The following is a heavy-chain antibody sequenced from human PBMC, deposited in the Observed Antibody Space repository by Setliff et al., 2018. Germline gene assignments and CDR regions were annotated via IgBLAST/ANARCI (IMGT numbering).Heavy chain of an antibody. V-gene: IGHV4-34*01. D-gene: IGHD6-6*01. J-gene: IGHJ4*02. Sequence: LSLTCAASGGTFTYYYWTWIRQSPAKGLEWIGEITHTGTTGSTKYNPSLKSRVTMSIDTSKNQFSLMVTTVTAADTAVYYCARGRNVASRLLDSWGQGTLGTVS. CDR3: ARGRNVASRLLDS. CDR1: GGTFTYYY. CDR2: ITHTGTTGST.